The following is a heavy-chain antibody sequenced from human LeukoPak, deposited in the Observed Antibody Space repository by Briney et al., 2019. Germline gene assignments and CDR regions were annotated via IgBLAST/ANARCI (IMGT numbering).Heavy chain of an antibody. Sequence: ASVKISCKASGYTFTSYYMHWVRQAPGQELEWMGIINPSGGSTSYAQKFQGRVTMTRDTSTSTVYMELSSLRSEDTAVYYCASMDSSGWYYYYGMDVWGQGTTVTVSS. V-gene: IGHV1-46*01. CDR3: ASMDSSGWYYYYGMDV. CDR1: GYTFTSYY. CDR2: INPSGGST. J-gene: IGHJ6*02. D-gene: IGHD6-19*01.